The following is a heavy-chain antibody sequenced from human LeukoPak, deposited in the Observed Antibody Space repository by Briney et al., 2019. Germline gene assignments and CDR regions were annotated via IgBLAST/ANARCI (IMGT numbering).Heavy chain of an antibody. CDR2: INHSGST. CDR1: GGSFSGYY. CDR3: ARGRGYNPRVLFDY. V-gene: IGHV4-34*01. Sequence: PSETLSLTCAVYGGSFSGYYWSWIRQPPGKGLEWIGEINHSGSTNYNPSLKSRVTISVDTSKNQFSLKLTSVTAADTAVYYCARGRGYNPRVLFDYWGQGTLVTVSS. D-gene: IGHD5-18*01. J-gene: IGHJ4*02.